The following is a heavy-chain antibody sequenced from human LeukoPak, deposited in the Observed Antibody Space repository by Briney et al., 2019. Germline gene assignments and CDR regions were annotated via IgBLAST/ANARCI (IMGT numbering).Heavy chain of an antibody. CDR2: INPNSGGT. V-gene: IGHV1-2*02. D-gene: IGHD3-3*01. CDR1: GYTFTGYY. J-gene: IGHJ5*02. Sequence: ASVKVSCKASGYTFTGYYMHWVRQAPGQGLEWMGWINPNSGGTNYAQKFQGRVTMTRDTSISTAYMELSRLRSDDTAVYYCARVTIFGVVEFDPWGQGTLVTVSS. CDR3: ARVTIFGVVEFDP.